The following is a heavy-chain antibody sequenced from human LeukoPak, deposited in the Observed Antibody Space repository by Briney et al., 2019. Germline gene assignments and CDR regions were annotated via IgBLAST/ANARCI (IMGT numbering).Heavy chain of an antibody. CDR2: INTDGTNT. D-gene: IGHD4-17*01. CDR3: ARDPAHYLRYGYFDY. J-gene: IGHJ4*02. V-gene: IGHV3-74*01. Sequence: PGGSLRLSCAASGFSFRSYWMHWVRQAPGKGLVWVSRINTDGTNTGYADSVKGRFTISRDNAKNSLYLQMNSLRAEDSALYYCARDPAHYLRYGYFDYWGQGTLVTVSS. CDR1: GFSFRSYW.